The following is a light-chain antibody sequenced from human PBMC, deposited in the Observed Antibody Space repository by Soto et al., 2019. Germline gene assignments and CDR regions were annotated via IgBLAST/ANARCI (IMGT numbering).Light chain of an antibody. CDR1: SSNIGAGYD. CDR2: GNL. V-gene: IGLV1-40*01. Sequence: QSVLTQPPSVSGAPGQRVTISCTGSSSNIGAGYDVHWYQQLPGTAPKLLIYGNLNRPSGVPDRFSGSKSGTSASLAITGLQAEDEADYYCQSYDTSLSGVFGTGTKLTVL. CDR3: QSYDTSLSGV. J-gene: IGLJ1*01.